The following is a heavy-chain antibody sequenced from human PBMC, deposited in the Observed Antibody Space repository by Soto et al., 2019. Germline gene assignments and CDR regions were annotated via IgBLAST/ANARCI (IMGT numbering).Heavy chain of an antibody. CDR2: IYYSGST. V-gene: IGHV4-59*08. Sequence: SETLSLTCTVSGDSISSYYWSWIRQPPGKGLEWIGYIYYSGSTNYNPSLKSRVTISVDTSKNQFSLKLTSVTAADAAQYYCARDFFDSSDYTTNWFDPWGQGTLVTVSS. D-gene: IGHD3-22*01. J-gene: IGHJ5*02. CDR1: GDSISSYY. CDR3: ARDFFDSSDYTTNWFDP.